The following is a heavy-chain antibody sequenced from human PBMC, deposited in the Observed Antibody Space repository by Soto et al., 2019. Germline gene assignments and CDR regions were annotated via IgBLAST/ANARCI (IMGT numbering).Heavy chain of an antibody. D-gene: IGHD3-16*01. CDR3: AKAYFVWSSEQPYYFDY. CDR1: GFTFSNYA. Sequence: EVQLLDSGGGLVQPGGSLRLSCAASGFTFSNYAMTWVRQGPGKGLEWVSGISGRGGRSCYADSVKCRFTISRDNSKSTLYLQMNSLRAEDTAVYYCAKAYFVWSSEQPYYFDYWGQGTLVTVSS. V-gene: IGHV3-23*01. J-gene: IGHJ4*02. CDR2: ISGRGGRS.